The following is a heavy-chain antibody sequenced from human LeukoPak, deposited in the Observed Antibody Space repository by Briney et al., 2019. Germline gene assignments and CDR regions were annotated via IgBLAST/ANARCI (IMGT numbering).Heavy chain of an antibody. CDR3: TRVKKDIVMAPPTMRDTYYVDY. CDR2: ISYDGSNK. V-gene: IGHV3-30*04. D-gene: IGHD2-2*01. J-gene: IGHJ4*02. CDR1: GFTFSSYA. Sequence: GGSLRLSCAASGFTFSSYAMHWARQAPGKGLEWVAVISYDGSNKYYADSVKGRFTISRDNSKNTLYLQMNSLRADDTAVYYCTRVKKDIVMAPPTMRDTYYVDYWGQGTLVTVSS.